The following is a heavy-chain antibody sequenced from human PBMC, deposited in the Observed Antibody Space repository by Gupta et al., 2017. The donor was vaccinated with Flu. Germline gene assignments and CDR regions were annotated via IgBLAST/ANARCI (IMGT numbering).Heavy chain of an antibody. CDR3: ARVFVGCGDGVCPSDV. Sequence: QEQLLYSGGGLVKPGGSLRLSCEASGFNFSNYFMSWFRQAPGKGLEGITHIDNSASFLYYSHAGEGRVTVSRDNEKKAMDLEMNSMTVEDTAVDYCARVFVGCGDGVCPSDVGGRGTPVTVSS. J-gene: IGHJ4*02. CDR2: IDNSASFL. V-gene: IGHV3-11*01. D-gene: IGHD2-8*01. CDR1: GFNFSNYF.